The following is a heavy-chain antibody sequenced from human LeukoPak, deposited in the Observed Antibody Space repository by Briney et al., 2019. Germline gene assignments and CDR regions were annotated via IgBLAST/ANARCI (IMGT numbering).Heavy chain of an antibody. Sequence: PGGSLRLSCAASGFTVSSNYMSWVRQAPGKGLEWVSVIYSGGSTYYADSVKGRFTISRDNSKNTLYLQMNSLRAEDTAVYYCATNKRGSKYDFWTFDYWGQGTLVTVSS. J-gene: IGHJ4*02. V-gene: IGHV3-53*01. D-gene: IGHD3-3*01. CDR2: IYSGGST. CDR3: ATNKRGSKYDFWTFDY. CDR1: GFTVSSNY.